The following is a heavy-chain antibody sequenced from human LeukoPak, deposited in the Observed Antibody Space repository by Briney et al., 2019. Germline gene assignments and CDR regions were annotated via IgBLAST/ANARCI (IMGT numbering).Heavy chain of an antibody. D-gene: IGHD3-10*01. Sequence: PGGSLRLSCAASGFPFSSHGMSWVRQAPGKGLEWVSGIIGGGGSTYYADSVKGRFTISGDNSRNTLFLQMNSLRAEDTAVYYCARGGLITMVRGVIFPEFDPWGQGTLVTVSS. J-gene: IGHJ5*02. V-gene: IGHV3-23*01. CDR3: ARGGLITMVRGVIFPEFDP. CDR1: GFPFSSHG. CDR2: IIGGGGST.